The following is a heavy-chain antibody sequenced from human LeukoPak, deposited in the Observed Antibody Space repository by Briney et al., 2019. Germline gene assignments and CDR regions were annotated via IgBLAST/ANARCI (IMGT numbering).Heavy chain of an antibody. CDR2: ISSGSTI. J-gene: IGHJ3*02. Sequence: PGGSLRLSCAASGFTFSSYEMNWVRQAPGKGLEWVSYISSGSTIYYADSVKGRFTISRDNAKNSLYLQMNSLRAEDTAVYYCARDTDIVATGRAFDIWGQGTMVTVSS. V-gene: IGHV3-48*03. D-gene: IGHD5-12*01. CDR3: ARDTDIVATGRAFDI. CDR1: GFTFSSYE.